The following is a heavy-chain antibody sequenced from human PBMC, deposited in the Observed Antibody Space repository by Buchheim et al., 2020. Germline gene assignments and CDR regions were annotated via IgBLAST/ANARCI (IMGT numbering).Heavy chain of an antibody. J-gene: IGHJ6*02. CDR2: ISYDGSNK. CDR1: GFTFSSYA. CDR3: ARDGYAAVAGMSFSQSYGMDV. D-gene: IGHD6-19*01. Sequence: QVQLVESGGGVVQPGRSLRLSCAASGFTFSSYAMHWVRQAPGKGLEWVAVISYDGSNKYYADSVKGRFTISRDNSKNTLYLQMTRLTAEDTAVYYCARDGYAAVAGMSFSQSYGMDVWGQGTT. V-gene: IGHV3-30*04.